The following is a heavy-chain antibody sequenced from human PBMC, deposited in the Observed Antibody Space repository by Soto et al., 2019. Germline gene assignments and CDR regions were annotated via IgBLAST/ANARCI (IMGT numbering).Heavy chain of an antibody. Sequence: EVQLVESGGGLVQPGRSLRLSCTASGFTFGDYAMSWFRQAPGKGLEWVGFIRSKAYGGTTEYAASVKGRFTISRDDSKSIAYLQMNSLKTEDTAVYYCTRGIRNWQQLVLYYFDYWGQGTLVTVSS. J-gene: IGHJ4*02. CDR1: GFTFGDYA. CDR3: TRGIRNWQQLVLYYFDY. V-gene: IGHV3-49*03. CDR2: IRSKAYGGTT. D-gene: IGHD6-13*01.